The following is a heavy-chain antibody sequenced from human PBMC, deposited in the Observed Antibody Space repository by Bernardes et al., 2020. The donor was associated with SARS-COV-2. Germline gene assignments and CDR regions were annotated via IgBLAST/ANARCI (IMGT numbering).Heavy chain of an antibody. J-gene: IGHJ4*02. D-gene: IGHD2-8*02. V-gene: IGHV3-7*01. Sequence: GGSLRLSCAASGFTFSNYCMTWVRRTPGRGLEWVATIDQAGNQKYYVDSVRGRFAVSRDNAKSSLYLQLNSLRPDDTATYYCAKSGDCSGASCYSPFDSWGQGTLITVSS. CDR1: GFTFSNYC. CDR2: IDQAGNQK. CDR3: AKSGDCSGASCYSPFDS.